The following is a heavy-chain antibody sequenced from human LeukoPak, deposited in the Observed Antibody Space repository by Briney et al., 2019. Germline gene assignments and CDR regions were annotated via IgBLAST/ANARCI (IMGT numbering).Heavy chain of an antibody. CDR2: ISAYNGNT. V-gene: IGHV1-18*04. CDR1: GYTFTGYY. CDR3: ARGKDNGDDFDY. J-gene: IGHJ4*02. D-gene: IGHD4-17*01. Sequence: AASVKVSCKASGYTFTGYYMYWVRQAPGQGLEWMGWISAYNGNTNYAQKLQGRVTMTTDTSTSTAYMELRSLRSDDTAVYYCARGKDNGDDFDYWGQGTLVTVSS.